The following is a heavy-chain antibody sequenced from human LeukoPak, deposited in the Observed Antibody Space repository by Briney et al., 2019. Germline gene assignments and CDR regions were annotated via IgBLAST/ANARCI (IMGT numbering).Heavy chain of an antibody. V-gene: IGHV3-48*03. D-gene: IGHD5-18*01. Sequence: PGGSLRLSCAASGFTFSSYEMNWVRQAPGEGLEWVSYVSSSGSKIYYAASVKGRFTISRDNSKNSLYLQMNSLRAEDTAVYYCARSGGYSYGEGYFDYWGQGTLVTVSS. CDR1: GFTFSSYE. CDR3: ARSGGYSYGEGYFDY. CDR2: VSSSGSKI. J-gene: IGHJ4*02.